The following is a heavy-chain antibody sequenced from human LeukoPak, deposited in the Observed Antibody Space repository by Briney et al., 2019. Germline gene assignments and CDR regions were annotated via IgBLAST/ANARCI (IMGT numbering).Heavy chain of an antibody. J-gene: IGHJ4*02. CDR3: ASSMVRGAAVDY. V-gene: IGHV4-31*03. CDR2: IYYSGST. Sequence: SQTLSLTCTVSGGSISSGGYYWSWIRQHPGKGLEWIGYIYYSGSTYYNPSLKSRVTISVDMSKNQFSLKLSSVTAADTAVYYCASSMVRGAAVDYWGQGTLVTVSS. CDR1: GGSISSGGYY. D-gene: IGHD3-10*01.